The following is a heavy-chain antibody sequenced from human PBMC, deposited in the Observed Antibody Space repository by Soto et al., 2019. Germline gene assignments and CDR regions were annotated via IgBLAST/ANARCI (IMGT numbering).Heavy chain of an antibody. Sequence: GGSLRLSCAASGFTFDDYAMHWVRQAPGKGLEWVSGISWNSGCIDYADSVKGRLTITRDNANNSLYLQMNSLRAEATALYYCAKEGAIFGVVTVRAYYFDYWGQGTLVTVSS. CDR3: AKEGAIFGVVTVRAYYFDY. J-gene: IGHJ4*02. D-gene: IGHD3-3*01. CDR1: GFTFDDYA. V-gene: IGHV3-9*01. CDR2: ISWNSGCI.